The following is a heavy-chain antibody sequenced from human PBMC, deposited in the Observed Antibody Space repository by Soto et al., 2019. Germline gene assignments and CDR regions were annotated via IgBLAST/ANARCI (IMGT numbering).Heavy chain of an antibody. Sequence: GASVKAYCKASGYTLTNSGINWVRQAPGQGLEWMGWISTFNGHTNYAQRVQGRVTMTTDTSTSTAYMELRSLRSDDTAMYYCARDDGSGWIFDYWGQGTPVTV. CDR2: ISTFNGHT. J-gene: IGHJ4*02. V-gene: IGHV1-18*01. CDR1: GYTLTNSG. CDR3: ARDDGSGWIFDY. D-gene: IGHD6-19*01.